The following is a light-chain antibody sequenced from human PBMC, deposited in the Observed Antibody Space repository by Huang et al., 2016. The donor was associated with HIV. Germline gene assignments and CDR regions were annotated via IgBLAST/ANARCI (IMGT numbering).Light chain of an antibody. Sequence: VMTQSPASLSASPGARVTLSCRASQGVRTNLAGYQQKPGQAPTLLMFGASTRATGTPPRFSGSGSGTDFTLTITSLQSSDSAIYYCQQYNDWPPLTFGGGTKVEI. CDR2: GAS. CDR1: QGVRTN. J-gene: IGKJ4*01. CDR3: QQYNDWPPLT. V-gene: IGKV3D-15*01.